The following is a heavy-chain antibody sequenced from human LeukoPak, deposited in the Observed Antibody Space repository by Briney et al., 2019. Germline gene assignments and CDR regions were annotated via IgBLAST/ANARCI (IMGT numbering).Heavy chain of an antibody. Sequence: PSETLSLTCAVYGGSFSGYCWSWIRQPPGKGLQWIGEINHSGSTNYNPSLKSRVTISVDTSKNQFSLKLSSVTAADTAVYYCASSTLYYYYYMDVWGKGTTVTVSS. D-gene: IGHD1-1*01. CDR2: INHSGST. CDR3: ASSTLYYYYYMDV. J-gene: IGHJ6*03. CDR1: GGSFSGYC. V-gene: IGHV4-34*01.